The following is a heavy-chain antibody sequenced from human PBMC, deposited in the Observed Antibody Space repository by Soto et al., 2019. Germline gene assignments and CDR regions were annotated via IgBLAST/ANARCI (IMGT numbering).Heavy chain of an antibody. V-gene: IGHV3-23*01. J-gene: IGHJ4*02. Sequence: PGGSLRLSCAASGFTFSSYAMSWVRQAPGKGLEWVSAISGSGGSTYYADSVKGRFTISRDNSKNTLYLQMNSLRAEDTAVYYCAKDLSRVNIVVVPAAKGYYFDYWGQGTLVTVSS. CDR3: AKDLSRVNIVVVPAAKGYYFDY. D-gene: IGHD2-2*01. CDR2: ISGSGGST. CDR1: GFTFSSYA.